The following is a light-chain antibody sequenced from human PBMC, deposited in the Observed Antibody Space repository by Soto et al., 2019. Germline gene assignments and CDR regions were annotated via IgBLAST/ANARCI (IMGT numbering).Light chain of an antibody. J-gene: IGLJ2*01. CDR1: SSDIGAYNF. CDR3: TSWTTSTTMI. Sequence: QCVLTQPASVSGSPGQSITISCTGTSSDIGAYNFVSWYQQHPGKAPKLMLYDVNIRPSGVSNRFSGSKSGNTASLTISGLQAEDEADYYCTSWTTSTTMIFGGGTKVTVL. V-gene: IGLV2-14*03. CDR2: DVN.